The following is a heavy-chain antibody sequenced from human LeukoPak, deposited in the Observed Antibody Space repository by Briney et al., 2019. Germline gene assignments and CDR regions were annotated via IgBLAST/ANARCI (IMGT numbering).Heavy chain of an antibody. D-gene: IGHD1-26*01. V-gene: IGHV3-33*01. CDR2: IWYDGSNK. Sequence: GGSLRLSCAASGLTFSSYGMHWVRQAPGKGLEWVAVIWYDGSNKYYADSVKGRFTISRDNSKNTLYLQMNSLRAEDTAVYYCARTVGATAFDYWGQGTLVTVSS. J-gene: IGHJ4*02. CDR3: ARTVGATAFDY. CDR1: GLTFSSYG.